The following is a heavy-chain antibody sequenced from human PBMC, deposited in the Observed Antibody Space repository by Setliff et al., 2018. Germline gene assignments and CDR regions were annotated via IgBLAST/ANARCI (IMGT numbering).Heavy chain of an antibody. CDR3: ARTHCTTTSCFYFHY. D-gene: IGHD2-2*01. CDR1: GGPFSDYY. CDR2: ISHGVST. J-gene: IGHJ4*02. Sequence: SETLSLTCTFYGGPFSDYYWSWIRQPPGKGLEYIGHISHGVSTSYSPSLKSRLSISADTSKNQFSLKLTSVTAADTAVYYCARTHCTTTSCFYFHYWGQGTVVTVSS. V-gene: IGHV4-30-4*01.